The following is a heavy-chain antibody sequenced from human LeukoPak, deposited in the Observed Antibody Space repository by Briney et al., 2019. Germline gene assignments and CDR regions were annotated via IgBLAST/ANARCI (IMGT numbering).Heavy chain of an antibody. D-gene: IGHD6-19*01. CDR3: ARASIAVAGFDY. V-gene: IGHV4-31*03. Sequence: PSETLSLTCTVSGGSISSNGYYWSWLRQQPGKGLEWIGYIFYSGSTYYNPSLKSRVTISVDTSKSQFSLKLSSVTAADTAVYYCARASIAVAGFDYWGQGTLVTVSS. J-gene: IGHJ4*02. CDR1: GGSISSNGYY. CDR2: IFYSGST.